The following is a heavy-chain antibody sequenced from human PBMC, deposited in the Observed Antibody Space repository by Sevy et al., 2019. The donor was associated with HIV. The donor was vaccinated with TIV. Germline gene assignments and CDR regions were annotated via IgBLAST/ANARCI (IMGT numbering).Heavy chain of an antibody. CDR3: ARARGRRVWYFDL. CDR2: INHSGST. J-gene: IGHJ2*01. CDR1: GGSFSGYY. D-gene: IGHD2-15*01. V-gene: IGHV4-34*01. Sequence: SETLSLTCAVYGGSFSGYYWSWIRQPPGKGLEWIGEINHSGSTNYNPSLKSRVTILVDTSKNQFSLKLSSVTAADTAVYYCARARGRRVWYFDLWGRGTLVTVSS.